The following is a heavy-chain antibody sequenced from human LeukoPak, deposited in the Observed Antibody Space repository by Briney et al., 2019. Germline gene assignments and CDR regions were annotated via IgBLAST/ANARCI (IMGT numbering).Heavy chain of an antibody. CDR2: MYTSGST. CDR1: GGSTSSGSNY. J-gene: IGHJ2*01. V-gene: IGHV4-61*02. Sequence: PSETLSLTCTVSGGSTSSGSNYWSWIRQPAGKGLEWIGRMYTSGSTNYNPSLKSRVTMSVDTSKNQFSLKLSSVTAADTAVYYCARLRSTYWYFDLWGRGTLVTVSS. D-gene: IGHD4-17*01. CDR3: ARLRSTYWYFDL.